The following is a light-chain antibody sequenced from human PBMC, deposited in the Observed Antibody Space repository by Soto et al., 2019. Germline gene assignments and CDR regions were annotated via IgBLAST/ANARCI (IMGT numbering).Light chain of an antibody. Sequence: EIVMTHSPATLSVSPCERATLSCSASQSVSSNLAWYQQKPGQAPRLLIYGASTRATGIPARFSGSGSGTEFTLTISSLQSEDFAVYYCQQYNNWPPVTFGGGTKVDIK. CDR1: QSVSSN. V-gene: IGKV3-15*01. CDR2: GAS. CDR3: QQYNNWPPVT. J-gene: IGKJ4*01.